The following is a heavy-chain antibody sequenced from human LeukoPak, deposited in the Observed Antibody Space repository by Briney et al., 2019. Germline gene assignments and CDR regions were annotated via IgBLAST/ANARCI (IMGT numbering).Heavy chain of an antibody. D-gene: IGHD4-17*01. CDR3: ARGPTVTTSYYYYYMDV. CDR1: GFTFSSYS. J-gene: IGHJ6*03. CDR2: ISSSSSYI. Sequence: GGSLRLSCAASGFTFSSYSMNWVRQAPGKGLEWVSSISSSSSYIYYADSLKGRFTISRDNARNSLYLQMNSLRAEDTAVYYCARGPTVTTSYYYYYMDVWGKGTTVTVSS. V-gene: IGHV3-21*01.